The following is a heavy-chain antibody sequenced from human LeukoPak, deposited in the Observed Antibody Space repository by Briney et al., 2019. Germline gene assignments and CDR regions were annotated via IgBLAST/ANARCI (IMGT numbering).Heavy chain of an antibody. Sequence: SETLSLTCTVSGGSISSSSYYWGWIRQPPGKGLEWIGSIYYSGSTYYNPSLKSRVTISVDTSKNQFSLKLSSVTAADTAVYYCARLASNYWGDYWGQGTLVTVSS. CDR3: ARLASNYWGDY. CDR2: IYYSGST. J-gene: IGHJ4*02. V-gene: IGHV4-39*01. CDR1: GGSISSSSYY. D-gene: IGHD4-11*01.